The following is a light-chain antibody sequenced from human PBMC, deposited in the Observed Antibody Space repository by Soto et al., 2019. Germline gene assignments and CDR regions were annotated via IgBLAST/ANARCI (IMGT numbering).Light chain of an antibody. CDR2: GAS. CDR1: QSVSSGY. Sequence: EIVLTQSPGTLSLSPGEIAILSCSASQSVSSGYLAWYRQKPGQAPRLLIYGASSRATGIPDRFSGSGSGTDFTLTISRLEPEDFAVYYCEKYGKSPITVGQGKRREVK. J-gene: IGKJ5*01. CDR3: EKYGKSPIT. V-gene: IGKV3-20*01.